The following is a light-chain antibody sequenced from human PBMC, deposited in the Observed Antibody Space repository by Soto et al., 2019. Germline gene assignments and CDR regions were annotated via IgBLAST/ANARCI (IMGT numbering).Light chain of an antibody. CDR2: GAS. V-gene: IGKV3-15*01. J-gene: IGKJ1*01. CDR3: QQYNNWPPT. CDR1: QSVSIN. Sequence: EIVMTQSPAALSVSPGERATLSCRASQSVSINLAWYQQKPGQAPRLLIYGASTRATGIPARFSGSGSGTAFTLTISSLQSEDFALYYFQQYNNWPPTFGQGTKVQIK.